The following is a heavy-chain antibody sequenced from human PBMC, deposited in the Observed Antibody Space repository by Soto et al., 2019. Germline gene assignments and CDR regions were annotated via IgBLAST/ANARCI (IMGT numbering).Heavy chain of an antibody. D-gene: IGHD3-10*01. V-gene: IGHV3-53*02. CDR1: GFSVSRNY. Sequence: QLVETGGGLIQPGTSLTLSCAASGFSVSRNYMTWVRQAPGKGLEWVSFVYSGGATFYADSVKRRFILSRDDSQNTMYLQMNNLRAEYTAVYYCARVPGRLWGRGTLVTVAS. CDR2: VYSGGAT. CDR3: ARVPGRL. J-gene: IGHJ4*02.